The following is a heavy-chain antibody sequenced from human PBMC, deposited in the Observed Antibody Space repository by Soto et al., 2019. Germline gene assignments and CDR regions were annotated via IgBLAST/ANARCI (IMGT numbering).Heavy chain of an antibody. CDR3: ARGSPYDYMPLYYYYGMDV. CDR2: MNPNSGNT. V-gene: IGHV1-8*01. CDR1: GYTFTSYD. D-gene: IGHD4-4*01. J-gene: IGHJ6*02. Sequence: QVQLVQSGAEVKKPGASVKVSCKASGYTFTSYDINWVRQATGQGLEWMGWMNPNSGNTGYAQKFQGRVTMTRNTSISTAYMELSSLRSEDTAVYYCARGSPYDYMPLYYYYGMDVWGQGTTVTVSS.